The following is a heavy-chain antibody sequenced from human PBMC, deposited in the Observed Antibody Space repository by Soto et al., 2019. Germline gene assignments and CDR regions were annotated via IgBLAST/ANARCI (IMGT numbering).Heavy chain of an antibody. CDR3: ARHVRSGWYIFDY. V-gene: IGHV4-39*01. J-gene: IGHJ4*02. Sequence: QLHLQESGPGLVKPSETLSLTCSVSGGSISVSSYYWGWIRQPPGKGLEWIGSIYFTGSTAYNPSPKSRVTMSVDTSKNQFSLKLSSVTAADTAVYYCARHVRSGWYIFDYWGQGTLVTVSS. CDR1: GGSISVSSYY. D-gene: IGHD6-19*01. CDR2: IYFTGST.